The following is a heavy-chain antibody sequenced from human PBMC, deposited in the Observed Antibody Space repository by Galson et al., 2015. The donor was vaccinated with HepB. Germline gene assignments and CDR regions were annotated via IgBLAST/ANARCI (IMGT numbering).Heavy chain of an antibody. CDR3: ARDYFDSSELDY. J-gene: IGHJ4*02. V-gene: IGHV3-30*04. Sequence: SLRLSCAAAGFTFSRYPMHWVRQAPGKGLEWVAVIRFDGGDTNYADSVKGRFTISRDNSNNTLYLQMNSLRTEDTALYYCARDYFDSSELDYWGQGTLVIVSS. CDR1: GFTFSRYP. CDR2: IRFDGGDT. D-gene: IGHD3-22*01.